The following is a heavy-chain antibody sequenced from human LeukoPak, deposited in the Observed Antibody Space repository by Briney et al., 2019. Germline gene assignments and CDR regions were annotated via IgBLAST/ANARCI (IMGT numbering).Heavy chain of an antibody. CDR1: GYSFIDHY. CDR2: SNPNSGFT. V-gene: IGHV1-2*02. Sequence: ASVKVSCKASGYSFIDHYIHWVRQAPGQGLEWMGWSNPNSGFTDYAQKFQGRVTLTRDTSISTAYMELSRLTFDDTAVYNCARDGAFDIWGQGTMVTVSS. J-gene: IGHJ3*02. CDR3: ARDGAFDI.